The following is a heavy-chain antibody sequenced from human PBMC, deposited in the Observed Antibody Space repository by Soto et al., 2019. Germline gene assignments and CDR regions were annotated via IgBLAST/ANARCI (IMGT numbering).Heavy chain of an antibody. V-gene: IGHV4-39*07. Sequence: IRQPPGKGLEWIGSIYYSGSTYYNPSLKSRVTISVDTSKNQFSLKLSSVTAADTAVYYCASTFAYCGGDCYFGYFDYWGQGTLVTVSS. CDR3: ASTFAYCGGDCYFGYFDY. CDR2: IYYSGST. D-gene: IGHD2-21*01. J-gene: IGHJ4*02.